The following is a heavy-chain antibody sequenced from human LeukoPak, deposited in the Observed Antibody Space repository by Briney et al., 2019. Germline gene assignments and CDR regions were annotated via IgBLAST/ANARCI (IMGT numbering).Heavy chain of an antibody. V-gene: IGHV3-30*18. CDR1: GFTFSSYG. J-gene: IGHJ3*02. D-gene: IGHD4/OR15-4a*01. CDR3: AKASTDDFGDAFDI. Sequence: PGRSLRLSCAASGFTFSSYGMHWVRQAPGKGLEWVAVISYDGSNKYYADSVKGRFTISRDNSKNTMYLQMNSLRAEDTAVYYCAKASTDDFGDAFDIWGQGTMVTVSS. CDR2: ISYDGSNK.